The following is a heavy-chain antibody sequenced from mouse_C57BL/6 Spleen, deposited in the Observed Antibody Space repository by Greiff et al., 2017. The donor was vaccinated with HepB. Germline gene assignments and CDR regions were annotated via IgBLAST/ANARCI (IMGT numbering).Heavy chain of an antibody. CDR3: ARDRNWDGAMDY. CDR2: ISDGGSYT. V-gene: IGHV5-4*01. J-gene: IGHJ4*01. D-gene: IGHD4-1*01. Sequence: DVMLVESGGGLVKPGGSLKLSCAASGFTFSSYAMSWVRQTPEKRLEWVATISDGGSYTYYPDNVKGRFTISRDNAKNNLYLQMSHLKSEDTAMYYCARDRNWDGAMDYWGQGTSVTGSS. CDR1: GFTFSSYA.